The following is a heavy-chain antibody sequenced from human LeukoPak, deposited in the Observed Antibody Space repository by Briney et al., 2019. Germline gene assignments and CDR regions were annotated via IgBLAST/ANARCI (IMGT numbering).Heavy chain of an antibody. V-gene: IGHV4-4*07. J-gene: IGHJ4*02. CDR2: IYTSGST. CDR3: ASEAVAGPFDY. CDR1: GGSISSYY. Sequence: SETLSLTCTVSGGSISSYYWSWIRQPAGKGLEWIGRIYTSGSTNYNPSLKSRVTMSVDTFKNRFSLKLSSVTAADTVVYYCASEAVAGPFDYWGQGTLVTVSS. D-gene: IGHD6-19*01.